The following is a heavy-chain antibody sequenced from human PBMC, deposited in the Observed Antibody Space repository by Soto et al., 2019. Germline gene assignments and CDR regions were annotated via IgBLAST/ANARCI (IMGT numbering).Heavy chain of an antibody. J-gene: IGHJ4*02. D-gene: IGHD3-22*01. CDR1: GFTFSDYY. CDR2: ISSSGSII. Sequence: GVSLRLSCAASGFTFSDYYMSWIRQAPGKGVEWVSYISSSGSIIYHTDSVKGRFTISRDNAKNSLYLQMNSLRAEDTAVYYCARDLGYYDSDGYFDYWGQGTLVTVSS. V-gene: IGHV3-11*01. CDR3: ARDLGYYDSDGYFDY.